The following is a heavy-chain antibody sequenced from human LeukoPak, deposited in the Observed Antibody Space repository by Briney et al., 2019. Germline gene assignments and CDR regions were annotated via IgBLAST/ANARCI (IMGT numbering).Heavy chain of an antibody. J-gene: IGHJ1*01. V-gene: IGHV4-4*07. CDR3: AREDYCGGGSCYPGYFQH. Sequence: SETLSLTRTVSARSISRYYWSWTRHPAGKGLEWIGCIYSSGSTSYNPSLSSRVTISVDTPKSQFSLKLISVTAADAAVDYCAREDYCGGGSCYPGYFQHWGQGTLVTVSS. CDR2: IYSSGST. D-gene: IGHD2-15*01. CDR1: ARSISRYY.